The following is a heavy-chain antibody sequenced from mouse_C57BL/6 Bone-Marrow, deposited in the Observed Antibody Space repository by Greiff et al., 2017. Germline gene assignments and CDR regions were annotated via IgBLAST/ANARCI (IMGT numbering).Heavy chain of an antibody. D-gene: IGHD1-1*01. Sequence: EVKLVESGGGLVKPGGSLKLSCAASGFTFSSYAMSWVRQTPEKRLEWVATISDGGGYTYYPDNVKGRFTISRDNAKNNLYLQMSHLKSEDTAMYYCTRIYYYGLFDYWGQGTTHTVSS. CDR3: TRIYYYGLFDY. V-gene: IGHV5-4*03. CDR1: GFTFSSYA. J-gene: IGHJ2*01. CDR2: ISDGGGYT.